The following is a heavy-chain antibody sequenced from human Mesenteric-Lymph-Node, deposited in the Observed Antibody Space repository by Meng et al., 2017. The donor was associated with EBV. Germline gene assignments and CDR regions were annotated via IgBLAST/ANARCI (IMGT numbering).Heavy chain of an antibody. Sequence: QVQLMQWGAVLLKASETLSLTCVIYGGSFSGYSWNWIRQAPGKGLEWIGKIHHSETADYNPSLEDRVIISADTSKNQFSLKLTSVTAADTAVYYCARQGYCRTTTCSTWFDPWGQGTLVTVSS. CDR3: ARQGYCRTTTCSTWFDP. CDR1: GGSFSGYS. CDR2: IHHSETA. J-gene: IGHJ5*02. D-gene: IGHD2-2*01. V-gene: IGHV4-34*01.